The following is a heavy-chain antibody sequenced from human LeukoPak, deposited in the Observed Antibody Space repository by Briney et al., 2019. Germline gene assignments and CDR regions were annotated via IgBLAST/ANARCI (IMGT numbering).Heavy chain of an antibody. Sequence: GGSLRLSCAASGFTFDDYAMHWVRQAPGKGLEWVSGISWNSGSIGYADSVKGRFTISRDNAKNSLYLQMNSLRAEDMALYYCAKGHEYSSSPGGFDYWGQGTLVTVSS. CDR2: ISWNSGSI. D-gene: IGHD6-6*01. V-gene: IGHV3-9*03. CDR3: AKGHEYSSSPGGFDY. CDR1: GFTFDDYA. J-gene: IGHJ4*02.